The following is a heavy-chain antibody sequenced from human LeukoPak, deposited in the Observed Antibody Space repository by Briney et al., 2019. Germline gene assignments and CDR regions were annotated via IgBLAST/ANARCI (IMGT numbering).Heavy chain of an antibody. CDR3: ATDVRDEYTSGWYPIGY. D-gene: IGHD6-19*01. CDR2: ISYDGSNK. Sequence: GGSLRLSCAASGFTFSSYAMSWVRQAPGKGLEWVAVISYDGSNKYYADSVKGRFTISRDNSKNTLYLQMNSLRAEDTAVYYCATDVRDEYTSGWYPIGYWGQGTLVTVSS. CDR1: GFTFSSYA. J-gene: IGHJ4*02. V-gene: IGHV3-30*03.